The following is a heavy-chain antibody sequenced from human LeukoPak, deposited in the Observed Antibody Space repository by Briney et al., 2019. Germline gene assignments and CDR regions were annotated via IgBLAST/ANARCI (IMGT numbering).Heavy chain of an antibody. CDR3: ARFYGSGTYSPRGDYYYYMDV. CDR1: GGSISSYY. Sequence: PSETLSLTCTVSGGSISSYYYSWIRQPAGKGLEWIGRIYTNGRTNYNPSLKSRVTMSVDTSKNQFSLKLSSVTAADTAVYYCARFYGSGTYSPRGDYYYYMDVWGKGTTVTISS. D-gene: IGHD3-10*01. J-gene: IGHJ6*03. V-gene: IGHV4-4*07. CDR2: IYTNGRT.